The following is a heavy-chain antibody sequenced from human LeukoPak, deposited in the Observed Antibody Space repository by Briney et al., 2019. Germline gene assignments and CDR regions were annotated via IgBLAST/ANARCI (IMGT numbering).Heavy chain of an antibody. Sequence: SETLSLTCTVSGGSISGSSYYWGWIRQPPGKGLEWIGSIYYSGSTYYNPSLKSRVTISVDTSKNQFSLKLSSVTAADTAVYYCARAAREMATTPDFDYWGQGTLVTVSS. CDR3: ARAAREMATTPDFDY. CDR2: IYYSGST. D-gene: IGHD5-24*01. CDR1: GGSISGSSYY. V-gene: IGHV4-39*07. J-gene: IGHJ4*02.